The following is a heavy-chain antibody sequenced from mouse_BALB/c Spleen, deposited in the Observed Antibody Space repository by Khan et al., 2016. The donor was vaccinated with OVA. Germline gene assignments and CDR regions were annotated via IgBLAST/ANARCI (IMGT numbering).Heavy chain of an antibody. Sequence: QVQLKESGAELVKPGTSVRLSCKSSGYTFSSYYLYWVKQRPGQGLEWIGDINPNNGGTNFNEKFKNKATLTVDKSSSTAYMQLSGLTSEDSAVYYCTGSGYGGFAYWGQGTLVTVSA. V-gene: IGHV1-53*01. CDR2: INPNNGGT. CDR1: GYTFSSYY. D-gene: IGHD1-1*02. CDR3: TGSGYGGFAY. J-gene: IGHJ3*01.